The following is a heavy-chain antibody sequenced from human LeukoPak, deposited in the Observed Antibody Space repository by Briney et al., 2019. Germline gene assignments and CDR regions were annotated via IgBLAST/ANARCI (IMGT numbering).Heavy chain of an antibody. Sequence: GASVTVSCKASGFTFTSSAMQWVRQARGQRLEWIGWIYVGSGNTNYAQKFQERVTITRDMSTSTAYMELSSLRSEDTAVYYCAAETYYYDSSGYQVFLFDYWGQGTLVTVSS. J-gene: IGHJ4*02. CDR2: IYVGSGNT. CDR1: GFTFTSSA. CDR3: AAETYYYDSSGYQVFLFDY. D-gene: IGHD3-22*01. V-gene: IGHV1-58*02.